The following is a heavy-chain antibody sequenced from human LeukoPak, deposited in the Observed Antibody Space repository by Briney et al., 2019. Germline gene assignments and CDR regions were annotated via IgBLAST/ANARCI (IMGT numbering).Heavy chain of an antibody. Sequence: ASVKVSCKASGYTFTGYYMHWVRQAPGQGLEWMGWINPDSGGTNYAQKFQGRVTMTRDTSISTAYMELSRLRSDDTAVYYCARLAAGTRIVLDPWGQGTLVTVSS. CDR1: GYTFTGYY. J-gene: IGHJ5*02. CDR2: INPDSGGT. D-gene: IGHD6-13*01. CDR3: ARLAAGTRIVLDP. V-gene: IGHV1-2*02.